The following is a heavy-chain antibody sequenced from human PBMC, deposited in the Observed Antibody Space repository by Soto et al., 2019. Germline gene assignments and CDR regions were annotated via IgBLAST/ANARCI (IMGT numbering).Heavy chain of an antibody. J-gene: IGHJ4*02. CDR1: GFSLSDYY. D-gene: IGHD5-12*01. Sequence: QVQMVESGGGLVKPGGSLRLSCAVSGFSLSDYYMSWIRQAPGKGLEWVSKISSSGATTDYADSVKGRFTISRDNAKKSLYLQMNSQRVEDMAVYYCARMGSGYDFVLWGQGTLVTVSS. CDR3: ARMGSGYDFVL. V-gene: IGHV3-11*01. CDR2: ISSSGATT.